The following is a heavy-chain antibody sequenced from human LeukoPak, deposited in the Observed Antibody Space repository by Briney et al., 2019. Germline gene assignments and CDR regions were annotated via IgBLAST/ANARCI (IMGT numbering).Heavy chain of an antibody. CDR1: GYTFTGYY. V-gene: IGHV1-46*01. D-gene: IGHD3-22*01. Sequence: ASVKVSCKASGYTFTGYYMHWVRQAPGQGLEWMGIINPSGGSTSYAQKFQGRVTMTRDTSTSTAYMELSSLRSEDTAVYYCARELPYDSSGYLLDYWGQGTLVTVSS. CDR2: INPSGGST. J-gene: IGHJ4*02. CDR3: ARELPYDSSGYLLDY.